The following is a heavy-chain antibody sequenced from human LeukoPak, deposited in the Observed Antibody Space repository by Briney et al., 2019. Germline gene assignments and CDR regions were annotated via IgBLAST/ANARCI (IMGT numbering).Heavy chain of an antibody. V-gene: IGHV1-2*02. CDR1: GYTFTGYY. CDR3: ATTSRAYCGGDCYSSAFDI. CDR2: INPNSGGT. Sequence: APVKVSCKASGYTFTGYYMHWVRQAPGQGLEWMGWINPNSGGTNYAQKFQGRVTMTRDTSISTAYMELSRLRSDDTAVYYCATTSRAYCGGDCYSSAFDIWGQGTMVTVSS. D-gene: IGHD2-21*02. J-gene: IGHJ3*02.